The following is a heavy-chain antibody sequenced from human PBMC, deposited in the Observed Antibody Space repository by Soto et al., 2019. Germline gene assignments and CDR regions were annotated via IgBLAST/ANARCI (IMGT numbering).Heavy chain of an antibody. V-gene: IGHV4-30-2*01. J-gene: IGHJ5*02. CDR1: GGSISSGGYS. CDR2: IYHSGST. CDR3: ARIPSP. D-gene: IGHD2-21*01. Sequence: QLQLQESGSGLVKPSQTLSLTCAVSGGSISSGGYSWSWIRQPPGKGLEWIGYIYHSGSTYYNPSLQGRVTLAVDRSKTQFSPKLRSVTAADTAVYYWARIPSPWGQGTLVPVSS.